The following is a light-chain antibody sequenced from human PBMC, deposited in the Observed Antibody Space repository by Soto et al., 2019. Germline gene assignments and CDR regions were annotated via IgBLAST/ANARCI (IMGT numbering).Light chain of an antibody. CDR3: SSHTSVSTRV. V-gene: IGLV2-14*01. Sequence: QSALTQPASVSGSPGQSIAISCTGTFSDVGGYDYVSWYQQHPDKAPKLMIYEVTKRPSGVSNRFSGSKSGNTASLTISGLQPEDEADYYCSSHTSVSTRVFGSGTKVTVL. CDR1: FSDVGGYDY. CDR2: EVT. J-gene: IGLJ1*01.